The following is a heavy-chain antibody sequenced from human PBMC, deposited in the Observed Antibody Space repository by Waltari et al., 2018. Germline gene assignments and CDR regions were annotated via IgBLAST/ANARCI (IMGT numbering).Heavy chain of an antibody. J-gene: IGHJ2*01. CDR3: AKNATLGRARYFDL. CDR1: GFTFSDHA. D-gene: IGHD2-2*01. CDR2: LSASGHVS. Sequence: HLLESGGGLVQPGKSLSLSCVASGFTFSDHAMSWVRQRPGEGLEWVSSLSASGHVSYYTASVKGRFVISRDNSKNTLFLHLNAVTVGDTAIFYCAKNATLGRARYFDLWGRGTLVTVSP. V-gene: IGHV3-23*01.